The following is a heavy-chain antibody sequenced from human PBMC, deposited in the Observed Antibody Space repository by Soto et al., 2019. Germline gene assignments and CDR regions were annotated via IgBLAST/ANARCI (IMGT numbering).Heavy chain of an antibody. D-gene: IGHD3-10*01. Sequence: QVPLVQSGTEVKKPGASVKVSCKASGYTFSSYGISWVRQAPGQGLEWMGWVSAYNGNTNYAQNLQGRLTVTIDTSTGTAYMVLGSLRSDDTAIYFCARDALPYYYSSMASDYWGQGALVTVSS. CDR1: GYTFSSYG. J-gene: IGHJ4*02. V-gene: IGHV1-18*01. CDR2: VSAYNGNT. CDR3: ARDALPYYYSSMASDY.